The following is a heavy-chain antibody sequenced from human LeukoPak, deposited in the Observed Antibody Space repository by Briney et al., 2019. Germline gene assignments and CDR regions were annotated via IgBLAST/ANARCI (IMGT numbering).Heavy chain of an antibody. Sequence: PGGSLRLSCAASGFTFDDYAKHWVRQAPGKGLEWVSGISWNSGSIGYADSVKGRFTISRDNAKNSLYLQMNSLRAEDTALYYCAKDRQYQLLSNWFDPWGQGTLVTVSS. CDR3: AKDRQYQLLSNWFDP. CDR1: GFTFDDYA. J-gene: IGHJ5*02. V-gene: IGHV3-9*01. D-gene: IGHD2-2*01. CDR2: ISWNSGSI.